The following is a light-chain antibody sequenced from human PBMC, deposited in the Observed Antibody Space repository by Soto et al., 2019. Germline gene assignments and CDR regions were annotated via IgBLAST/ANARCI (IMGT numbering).Light chain of an antibody. CDR2: DAS. CDR3: QQYTSDWT. Sequence: DLQWTQTDWTRAASVEDRDIVAVRASQSISSWLAWYQQKPGKAPKFLIYDASNLESGVPSRFSGSGSGTEFTLTICRLQPDDAATYYCQQYTSDWTCGQGTKVDNK. J-gene: IGKJ1*01. V-gene: IGKV1-5*01. CDR1: QSISSW.